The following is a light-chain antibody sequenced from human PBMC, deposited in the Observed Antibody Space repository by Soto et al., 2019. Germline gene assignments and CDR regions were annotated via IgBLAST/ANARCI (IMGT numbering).Light chain of an antibody. Sequence: DIKMNQSPSALSASVEDRVTITCRASQSISSWVAWYQQKPGKAPKLLIYKASSLESGVPSRFSGSGSGTEFTLTISSLQPDDFATYYCQQYNSYWTFGQGSNVAI. J-gene: IGKJ1*01. CDR1: QSISSW. V-gene: IGKV1-5*03. CDR3: QQYNSYWT. CDR2: KAS.